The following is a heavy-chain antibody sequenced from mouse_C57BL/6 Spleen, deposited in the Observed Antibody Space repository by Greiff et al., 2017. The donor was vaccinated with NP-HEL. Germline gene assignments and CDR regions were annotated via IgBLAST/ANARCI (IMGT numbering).Heavy chain of an antibody. CDR1: GYNIKDDY. CDR2: IDPENGAT. J-gene: IGHJ4*01. Sequence: VQLQQSGAELVRPGASVKLSCTASGYNIKDDYMHWVKQRPEQGLEWIGWIDPENGATEYASKFQGKATITADKSSHTAYLQLSSRTSEDTAVYYCTTASYSGSNGVQETSVTVSS. CDR3: TTASYSGSN. D-gene: IGHD1-1*01. V-gene: IGHV14-4*01.